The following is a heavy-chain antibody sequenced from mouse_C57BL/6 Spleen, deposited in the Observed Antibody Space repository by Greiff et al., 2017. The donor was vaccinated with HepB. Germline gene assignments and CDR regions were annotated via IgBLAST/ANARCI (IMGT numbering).Heavy chain of an antibody. CDR1: GYTFTSYW. CDR2: IYPSDSET. V-gene: IGHV1-61*01. CDR3: ATYGNYGAMDY. J-gene: IGHJ4*01. Sequence: QVQLQQSGAELVRPGSSVKLSCKASGYTFTSYWMDWVKQRPGQGLEWIGNIYPSDSETHYNQKFKDKATLTVDKSSSTAYMQLSSLTSEDSAVYYCATYGNYGAMDYWGQGTSVTVSS. D-gene: IGHD2-1*01.